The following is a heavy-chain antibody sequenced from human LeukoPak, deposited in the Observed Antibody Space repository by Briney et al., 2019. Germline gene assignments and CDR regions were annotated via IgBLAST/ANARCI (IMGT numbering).Heavy chain of an antibody. CDR2: IWFDGTEK. CDR1: GLTFRNYA. J-gene: IGHJ5*02. Sequence: PGTSLRLSCAASGLTFRNYAMHWVRQAPGGRLEWLAVIWFDGTEKYYAASVMGRFTISRDSSESTLYLQVNGLRTEDTAVYYCARVNGPNSGYYYTLDLWGQGTPVTVSS. D-gene: IGHD3-22*01. V-gene: IGHV3-33*01. CDR3: ARVNGPNSGYYYTLDL.